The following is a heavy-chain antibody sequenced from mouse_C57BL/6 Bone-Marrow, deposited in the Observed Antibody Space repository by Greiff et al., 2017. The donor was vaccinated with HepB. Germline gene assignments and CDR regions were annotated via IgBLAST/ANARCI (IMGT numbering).Heavy chain of an antibody. Sequence: EVKLVESGGGLVKPGGSLKLSCAASGFTFSSYAMSWVRQTPEKRLEWVATISDGGSYTYYPDNVKGRFTISRDNAKNNLYLQMSHLKSEDTAMYYCARGANWDYFDYWGQGTTLTVSS. CDR3: ARGANWDYFDY. V-gene: IGHV5-4*03. D-gene: IGHD4-1*01. CDR1: GFTFSSYA. J-gene: IGHJ2*01. CDR2: ISDGGSYT.